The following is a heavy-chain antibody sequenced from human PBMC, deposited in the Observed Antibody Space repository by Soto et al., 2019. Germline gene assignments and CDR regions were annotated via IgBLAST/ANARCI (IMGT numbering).Heavy chain of an antibody. CDR3: AGVYLEGTITSLEY. V-gene: IGHV3-7*01. CDR2: IKKDGTEK. D-gene: IGHD3-16*01. Sequence: EVQLVESGGGLVQPGGSLRLSCAASGFTFSNYWLSWVRQAPGKGLEWVANIKKDGTEKYYVDSVEGRFTISRENAENSLFLQMNSLRAEETAVYYCAGVYLEGTITSLEYWGQGTLVTVSS. J-gene: IGHJ4*02. CDR1: GFTFSNYW.